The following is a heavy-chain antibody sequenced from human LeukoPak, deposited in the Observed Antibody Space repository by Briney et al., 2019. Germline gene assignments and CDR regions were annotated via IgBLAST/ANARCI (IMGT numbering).Heavy chain of an antibody. J-gene: IGHJ3*02. CDR2: ISSSSSYI. V-gene: IGHV3-21*01. CDR3: ARDTGSGDAFDI. Sequence: GGSLRLSCAASGFTFSSYTMNWVRQAPGKGLEWVSSISSSSSYIYYADSVKGRFTISRDNAKNSLYLQMNSLRAEDTAVYYCARDTGSGDAFDIWGPGTMVGVSS. CDR1: GFTFSSYT. D-gene: IGHD3-10*01.